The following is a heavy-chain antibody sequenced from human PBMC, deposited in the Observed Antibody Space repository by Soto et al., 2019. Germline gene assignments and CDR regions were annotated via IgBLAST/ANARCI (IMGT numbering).Heavy chain of an antibody. V-gene: IGHV4-34*01. J-gene: IGHJ3*02. CDR2: INHSGST. D-gene: IGHD3-3*01. CDR3: ARLALRFHGAFDI. CDR1: GGSFSGYY. Sequence: QVQLQQWGAGLLKPSETLSLTCAVYGGSFSGYYWSWIRQPPGKGREWIGEINHSGSTNYNPSLTSRVTISVDTSKNQFSLKLSSVTAADTAVYYCARLALRFHGAFDIWGQGTMVTVSS.